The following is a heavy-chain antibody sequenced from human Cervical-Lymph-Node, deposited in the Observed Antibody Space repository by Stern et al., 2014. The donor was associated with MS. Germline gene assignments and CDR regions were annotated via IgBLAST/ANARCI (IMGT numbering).Heavy chain of an antibody. V-gene: IGHV1-46*01. D-gene: IGHD5-18*01. CDR3: AREHSAMGFGY. CDR1: GYTFTSYY. J-gene: IGHJ4*02. Sequence: QLVQSGAEVKKPGASVKVSCKASGYTFTSYYIHWVRQAPGQGLEWMGIINPSGGSTSHAQKFQGRVTLIRDTSTSTVYMELNSLRSEDTAVYYCAREHSAMGFGYWGQGTLVTVSS. CDR2: INPSGGST.